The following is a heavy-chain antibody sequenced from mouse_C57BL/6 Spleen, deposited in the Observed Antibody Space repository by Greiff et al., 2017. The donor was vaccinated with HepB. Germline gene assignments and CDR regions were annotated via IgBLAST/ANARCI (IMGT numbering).Heavy chain of an antibody. V-gene: IGHV10-1*01. CDR2: IRSKSNNYAT. Sequence: EVQLVESGGGLVQPKGSLKLSCAASGFSFNTYAMNWVRQAPGKGLEWVARIRSKSNNYATYYADSVKDRFTISRDDSESMLYLQMNNLKTEDTAMYYCVRSTTVVDFDVWGTGTTVTVSS. J-gene: IGHJ1*03. CDR3: VRSTTVVDFDV. D-gene: IGHD1-1*01. CDR1: GFSFNTYA.